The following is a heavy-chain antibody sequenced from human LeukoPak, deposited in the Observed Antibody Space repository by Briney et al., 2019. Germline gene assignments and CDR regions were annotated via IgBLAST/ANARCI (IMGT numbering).Heavy chain of an antibody. CDR1: GFAFSRSG. CDR2: ISPSSSSR. J-gene: IGHJ4*02. V-gene: IGHV3-48*02. CDR3: ARDTPGALTGFCRGFDY. Sequence: PGGSLRLSCVASGFAFSRSGMNWVRQAPGKGLEWLSCISPSSSSRHYADSMKGRLIISRDNAKNSLYLQMNSLTDEDTAVYYCARDTPGALTGFCRGFDYWGQGTPVTVSS. D-gene: IGHD3-9*01.